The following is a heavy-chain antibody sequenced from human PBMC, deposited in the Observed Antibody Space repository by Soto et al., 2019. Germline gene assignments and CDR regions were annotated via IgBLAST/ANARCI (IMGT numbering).Heavy chain of an antibody. CDR3: AKGGSYCSGGSCYYSY. D-gene: IGHD2-15*01. CDR2: ISGSGGST. V-gene: IGHV3-23*01. J-gene: IGHJ4*02. Sequence: GGSLRLSCAASGFTFSSYAMSWVRQAPGKGLEWVSAISGSGGSTYYADSVKGRFTISRDNSKNTLYLQMNSLRAEDTAVYYCAKGGSYCSGGSCYYSYWGQGTLVTVSS. CDR1: GFTFSSYA.